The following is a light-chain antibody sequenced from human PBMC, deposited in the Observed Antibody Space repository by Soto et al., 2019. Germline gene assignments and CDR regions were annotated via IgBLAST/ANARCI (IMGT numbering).Light chain of an antibody. J-gene: IGKJ4*01. V-gene: IGKV3-11*01. CDR2: DAS. CDR1: QSVSSY. Sequence: EIVLTQSPATLSLSPGERATLSCRASQSVSSYLAWYQQKPGQAPRLLIYDASNRTTGIPARFSGSGSGTHCTLATSSLEPEDFAGYYWQRRSNWRTFGGGTKLALK. CDR3: QRRSNWRT.